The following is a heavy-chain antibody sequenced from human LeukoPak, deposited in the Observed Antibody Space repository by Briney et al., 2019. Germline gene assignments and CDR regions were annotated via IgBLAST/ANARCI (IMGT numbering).Heavy chain of an antibody. CDR1: GGSISSGGYS. V-gene: IGHV4-30-2*01. Sequence: SETLSLTCAVSGGSISSGGYSWSWIRQPPGKGLEWIGYIYHSGSTYYNPSLKSRVTISVDRSKNQFSLKLSSVTAADTAVYYCARADSCGGDCYYETQSDAFDIWGQGTMVTVSS. D-gene: IGHD2-21*02. CDR3: ARADSCGGDCYYETQSDAFDI. CDR2: IYHSGST. J-gene: IGHJ3*02.